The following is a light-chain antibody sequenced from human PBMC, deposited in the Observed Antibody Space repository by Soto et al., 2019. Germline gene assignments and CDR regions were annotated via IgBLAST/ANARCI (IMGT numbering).Light chain of an antibody. J-gene: IGLJ2*01. V-gene: IGLV1-40*01. Sequence: QSVLTQPPSVSGAPGQRVTISCTGSSSNIGAVFDVHWYQQVPGTAPKLLIYENTKRPSGVPDRFSGSKSGTSASLAITGLQAEDEADYYCHSSDSGLSGWLFGGGTKLTVL. CDR3: HSSDSGLSGWL. CDR2: ENT. CDR1: SSNIGAVFD.